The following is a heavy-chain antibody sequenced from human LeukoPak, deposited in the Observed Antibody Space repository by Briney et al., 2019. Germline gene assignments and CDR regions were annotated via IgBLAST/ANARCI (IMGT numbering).Heavy chain of an antibody. V-gene: IGHV1-2*02. CDR3: AGGLPGFDP. Sequence: ASVKVSCKASGYIFTSYYIHWVRQAPGQGLEWMGWINPNSGSTKYAQKFQGRVTMTRDTSISTVYMELNSLRSDDTAIYYCAGGLPGFDPWGQGTLVTVSS. J-gene: IGHJ5*02. CDR1: GYIFTSYY. D-gene: IGHD4-11*01. CDR2: INPNSGST.